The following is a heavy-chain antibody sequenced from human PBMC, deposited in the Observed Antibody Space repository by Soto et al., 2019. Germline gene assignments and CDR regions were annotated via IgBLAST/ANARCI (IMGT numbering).Heavy chain of an antibody. D-gene: IGHD2-8*01. CDR1: GFTFSSFA. V-gene: IGHV3-30-3*01. CDR3: ARPRWGQGNGYFDY. Sequence: PGGSLRLSCAASGFTFSSFAMHWVRQAPGRGLEWVAVISYDGSNKYYADSVKGRFTISRDNSKNTLYLQMNSLRAEDTAVYYCARPRWGQGNGYFDYWGQGTLVTVSS. J-gene: IGHJ4*02. CDR2: ISYDGSNK.